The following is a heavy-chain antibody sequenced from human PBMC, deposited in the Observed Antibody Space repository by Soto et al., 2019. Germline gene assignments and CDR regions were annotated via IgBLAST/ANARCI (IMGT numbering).Heavy chain of an antibody. J-gene: IGHJ3*02. CDR2: IKSKTDGGTT. CDR1: GFTFSNAW. D-gene: IGHD3-3*01. V-gene: IGHV3-15*01. Sequence: GGALRLSCAASGFTFSNAWMSWVRQAPGKGLEWVGRIKSKTDGGTTDYAAPVKGRFTISRDDSKNTLYLQMNSLKTEHTAVYYCTTAYWSGYYTGLKAFDIWGQGTMVTVSS. CDR3: TTAYWSGYYTGLKAFDI.